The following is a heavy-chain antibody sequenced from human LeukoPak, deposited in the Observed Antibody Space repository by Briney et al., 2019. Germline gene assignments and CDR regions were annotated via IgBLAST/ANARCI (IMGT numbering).Heavy chain of an antibody. J-gene: IGHJ4*02. CDR3: ARDLQSLAAGFDY. CDR2: ISSSGSTI. D-gene: IGHD6-19*01. Sequence: GGSLRLSCAASRFTFSDYYMSWIRQAPGKGLEWVSYISSSGSTIYYADSVKGRFTISRDNAKNSLYLQMNSLRAEDTAVYYCARDLQSLAAGFDYWGQGTLVTVSS. V-gene: IGHV3-11*04. CDR1: RFTFSDYY.